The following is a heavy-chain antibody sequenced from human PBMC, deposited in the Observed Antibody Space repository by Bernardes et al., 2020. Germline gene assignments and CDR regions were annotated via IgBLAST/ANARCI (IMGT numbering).Heavy chain of an antibody. CDR2: IGGSGNRI. D-gene: IGHD2-2*01. CDR3: ARTYCSSTSCYRDY. J-gene: IGHJ4*02. Sequence: GGSLSLSCAGSGFTFSSYEMNWVRQAPGKGLEWVSQIGGSGNRIYYADSVQGRFTISRDNAKNSLYLQMDSLRAEDTAVYHCARTYCSSTSCYRDYWGQGTLVTVSS. CDR1: GFTFSSYE. V-gene: IGHV3-48*03.